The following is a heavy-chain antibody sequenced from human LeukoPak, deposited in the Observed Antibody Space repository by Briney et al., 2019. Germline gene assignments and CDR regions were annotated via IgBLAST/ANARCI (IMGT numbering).Heavy chain of an antibody. Sequence: SETLSLTCTVYGGSISSYYWSWIRQPPGKGLEWMGYIYYSGRTNYNPSLKSRVTISVDTSKNQFSLKLSSVTAADTAVYYCARNTPLPYYDFWSGYNNWFDPWGQGTLVTVSS. CDR3: ARNTPLPYYDFWSGYNNWFDP. J-gene: IGHJ5*02. CDR1: GGSISSYY. D-gene: IGHD3-3*01. V-gene: IGHV4-59*01. CDR2: IYYSGRT.